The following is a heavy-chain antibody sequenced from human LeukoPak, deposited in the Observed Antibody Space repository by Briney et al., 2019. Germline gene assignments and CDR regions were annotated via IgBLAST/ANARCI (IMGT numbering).Heavy chain of an antibody. V-gene: IGHV3-11*01. CDR3: ARDLATVANDY. CDR1: GFTFSDYY. D-gene: IGHD4-17*01. CDR2: ISSSGSTI. Sequence: GGSLRLSCAASGFTFSDYYMSWIRQAPGKGLEWVSYISSSGSTIYYADSVKGRFTISGDNAKNSLYLQMNSLRAEDTAVYYCARDLATVANDYWGQGTLVTVSS. J-gene: IGHJ4*02.